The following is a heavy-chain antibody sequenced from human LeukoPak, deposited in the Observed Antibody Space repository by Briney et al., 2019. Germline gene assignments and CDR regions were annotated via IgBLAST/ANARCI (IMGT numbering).Heavy chain of an antibody. J-gene: IGHJ4*02. CDR1: GYTFTVYY. V-gene: IGHV1-2*02. CDR2: INPNSGGT. Sequence: ASVRVSCKASGYTFTVYYMHWVRQAPGQGLEWMGWINPNSGGTNYAQKFQGRVTMTRDTSISTAYMELSRLRSDDTAVYYCARVRITFGGGIVKIFDYWGQGTLVTVSS. D-gene: IGHD3-16*02. CDR3: ARVRITFGGGIVKIFDY.